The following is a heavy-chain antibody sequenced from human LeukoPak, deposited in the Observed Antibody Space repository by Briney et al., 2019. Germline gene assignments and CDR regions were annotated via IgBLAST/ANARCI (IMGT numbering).Heavy chain of an antibody. Sequence: GGSLRLSCAASGFTVSSNYMSWVRQAPGKGLEWVSIIYSDGSTYYADSVKGRFTISRDNSKNTLYLQMNSLKASDTAMYYCARQVASGTYSFDYWGQGTLVTVSS. J-gene: IGHJ4*02. CDR2: IYSDGST. CDR1: GFTVSSNY. V-gene: IGHV3-66*04. CDR3: ARQVASGTYSFDY. D-gene: IGHD3-10*01.